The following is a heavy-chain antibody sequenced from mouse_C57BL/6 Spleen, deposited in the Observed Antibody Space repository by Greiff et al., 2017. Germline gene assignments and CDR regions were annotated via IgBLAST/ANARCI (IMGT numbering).Heavy chain of an antibody. D-gene: IGHD2-4*01. Sequence: QVQLKQSGPELVKPGASVKISCKASGYAFSSSWMNWVKQRPGKGLEWIGRIYPGDGDTNYNGKFKGKATLTADKSSSTAYMQLSSLTSEDSAVYFCARGSDYDWFAYWGQGTLVTVSA. V-gene: IGHV1-82*01. CDR3: ARGSDYDWFAY. CDR2: IYPGDGDT. J-gene: IGHJ3*01. CDR1: GYAFSSSW.